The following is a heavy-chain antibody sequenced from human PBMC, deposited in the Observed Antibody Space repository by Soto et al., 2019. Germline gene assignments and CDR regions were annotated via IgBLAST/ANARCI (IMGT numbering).Heavy chain of an antibody. CDR1: GDSISSYY. V-gene: IGHV4-59*08. CDR2: SYYTGST. Sequence: HVQLQESGPGLVKPSETLSLICTVSGDSISSYYWSWIRQPPGKGLEWIGFSYYTGSTNYNPSLRSRVTISVDTSKTQLSLKLSSGTAADTAVYYCARRAGAVPGRSEFWGQGTLVTVSS. D-gene: IGHD6-13*01. J-gene: IGHJ4*02. CDR3: ARRAGAVPGRSEF.